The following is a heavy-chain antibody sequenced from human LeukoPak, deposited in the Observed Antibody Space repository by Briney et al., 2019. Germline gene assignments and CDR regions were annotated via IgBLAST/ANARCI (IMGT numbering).Heavy chain of an antibody. CDR3: ANNPPGGGFDY. CDR1: GFTFSSYS. J-gene: IGHJ4*02. CDR2: ISSSSSTI. V-gene: IGHV3-48*01. Sequence: PGGSLRLSCAASGFTFSSYSMNWVRQAPGKGLEWVSYISSSSSTIYYADSVKGRFTISRDNSKNTLYLQMNSLRAEDTAVYYCANNPPGGGFDYWGQGTLVTVSS. D-gene: IGHD1-1*01.